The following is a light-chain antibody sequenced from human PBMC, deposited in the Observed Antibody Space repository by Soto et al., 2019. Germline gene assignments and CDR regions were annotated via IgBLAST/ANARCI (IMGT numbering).Light chain of an antibody. J-gene: IGKJ1*01. CDR2: GAS. CDR1: QSVSSN. Sequence: EIVMMQSPDTLSVSPGERATLSCRASQSVSSNLAWYQQKPGQGPRLLIYGASTRATGIPARFSGSGSGTEFTLTISSLQSEDFAVYYCQQYNNWLGTFGQGTKVESK. V-gene: IGKV3-15*01. CDR3: QQYNNWLGT.